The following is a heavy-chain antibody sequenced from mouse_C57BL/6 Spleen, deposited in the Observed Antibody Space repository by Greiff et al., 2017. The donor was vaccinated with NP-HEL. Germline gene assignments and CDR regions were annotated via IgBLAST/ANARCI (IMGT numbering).Heavy chain of an antibody. V-gene: IGHV1-55*01. CDR1: GYTFTSYW. J-gene: IGHJ4*01. CDR3: ARRYYGSRLYAMDY. D-gene: IGHD1-1*01. CDR2: IYPGSGST. Sequence: QVQLQQPGAELVKPGASVKMSCKASGYTFTSYWITWVKQRPGQGLEWIGDIYPGSGSTNYNEKFKSKATLTVDTSSSTAYMQLSRLTSENSAVYYCARRYYGSRLYAMDYWGQGTSVTVSS.